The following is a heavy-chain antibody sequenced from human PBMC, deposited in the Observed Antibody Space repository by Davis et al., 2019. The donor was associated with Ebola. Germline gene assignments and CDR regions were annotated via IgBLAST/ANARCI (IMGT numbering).Heavy chain of an antibody. Sequence: GESLKISCAASGFTFSNYAMSWVRQAPGKGLEWVSGISGSGATTYYADSVKGRFTISRDNSKNTLYLQMNSLRADDTALYYCAKGGAWYFYHYYGMDVWGQGTTVTVSS. J-gene: IGHJ6*02. V-gene: IGHV3-23*01. CDR2: ISGSGATT. D-gene: IGHD6-13*01. CDR1: GFTFSNYA. CDR3: AKGGAWYFYHYYGMDV.